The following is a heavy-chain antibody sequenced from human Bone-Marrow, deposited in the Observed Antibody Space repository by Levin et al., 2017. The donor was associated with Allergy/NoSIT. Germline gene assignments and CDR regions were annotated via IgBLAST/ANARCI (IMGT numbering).Heavy chain of an antibody. V-gene: IGHV1-18*01. CDR2: IIGYNGDT. CDR3: ARVQGIVVDPPATTHYGMDV. J-gene: IGHJ6*02. D-gene: IGHD2-2*01. Sequence: GESLKISCTASGYSFDDYAITWVRQAPGQGLEWMGSIIGYNGDTNYARKFQDRVTMTTDTSTRTAYMEVRSLRLDDTAVFYCARVQGIVVDPPATTHYGMDVWGQGTTVTVSS. CDR1: GYSFDDYA.